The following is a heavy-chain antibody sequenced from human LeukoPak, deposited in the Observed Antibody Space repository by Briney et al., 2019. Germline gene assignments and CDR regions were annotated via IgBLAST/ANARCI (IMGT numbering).Heavy chain of an antibody. Sequence: GGSLRLSCAASGFTFSRYWMSWVRQAPGKGLEWVAIIWYDGSNKYYADSVKGRFTISRDNSKNTLYLQMNSLRAEDTAVYYCARDALGARGIGGGFDIWGQGTMVTVSS. D-gene: IGHD3-10*01. CDR1: GFTFSRYW. CDR2: IWYDGSNK. V-gene: IGHV3-33*08. J-gene: IGHJ3*02. CDR3: ARDALGARGIGGGFDI.